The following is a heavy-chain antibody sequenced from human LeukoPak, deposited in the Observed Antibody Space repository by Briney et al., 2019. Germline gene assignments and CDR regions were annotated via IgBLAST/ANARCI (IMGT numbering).Heavy chain of an antibody. V-gene: IGHV3-30*02. CDR1: GFTFSSYG. Sequence: GGSLRLSCAASGFTFSSYGMHWVRQAPGKGLEWVAFIRYDGSNKYYADSVKGRFTISRDNSKNTLYLQMNSLRAEDTAVYYCARSVLGSGSYRGFDPWGQGTLVTVSS. CDR2: IRYDGSNK. CDR3: ARSVLGSGSYRGFDP. J-gene: IGHJ5*02. D-gene: IGHD3-10*01.